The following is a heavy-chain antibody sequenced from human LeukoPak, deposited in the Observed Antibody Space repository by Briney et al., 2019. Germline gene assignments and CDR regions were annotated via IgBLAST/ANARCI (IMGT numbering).Heavy chain of an antibody. J-gene: IGHJ4*02. Sequence: GRSLRLSCAASGFTFSSYAKHWVRQAPGKGLEWVAVISYDGSNKYYADSVKGRFTISRDNSKNTLYLQMNSLRAEDTAVYYCASNVWGSYRYTPTDYWGQGTLVTVSS. CDR3: ASNVWGSYRYTPTDY. V-gene: IGHV3-30-3*01. CDR2: ISYDGSNK. CDR1: GFTFSSYA. D-gene: IGHD3-16*02.